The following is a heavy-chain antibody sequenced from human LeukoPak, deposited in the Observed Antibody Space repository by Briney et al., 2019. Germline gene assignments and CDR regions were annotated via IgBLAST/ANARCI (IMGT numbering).Heavy chain of an antibody. J-gene: IGHJ4*02. CDR2: ISGSGDNT. CDR3: AKGTYYDFWSGWFDY. V-gene: IGHV3-23*01. D-gene: IGHD3-3*01. CDR1: GFTFSSYA. Sequence: PGGSLRLSCAASGFTFSSYAMSWVRQAPGKGLEWVSAISGSGDNTYYADSVKGRFTISRDNSRNTLYLQVNSLRAEDTAIYYCAKGTYYDFWSGWFDYWGQGTLVTVSS.